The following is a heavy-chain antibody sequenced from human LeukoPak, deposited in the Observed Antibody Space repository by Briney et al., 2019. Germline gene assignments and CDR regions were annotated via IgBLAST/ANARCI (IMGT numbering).Heavy chain of an antibody. CDR1: GGSISSGDYY. J-gene: IGHJ4*02. CDR2: IYYSGST. Sequence: PSQTLSLTCTVSGGSISSGDYYWSWIRQPPGKGLEWIGYIYYSGSTYYNPSLKSRVTISVDTSKNQFYLKLSSVTAADTAVYYCARGLIDCTNGVCYSEYFDYWGQGTLVTVSS. D-gene: IGHD2-8*01. CDR3: ARGLIDCTNGVCYSEYFDY. V-gene: IGHV4-30-4*08.